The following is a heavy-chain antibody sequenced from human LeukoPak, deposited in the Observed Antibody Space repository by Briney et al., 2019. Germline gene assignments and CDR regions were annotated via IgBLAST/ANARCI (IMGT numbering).Heavy chain of an antibody. Sequence: SETLSLTCTVSGGSISSGIYYWTWIRQPPGKGLEWIGYIYHSGSTYYNPSLKSRVTTSIDRSKNQFSLKVSSVTAADTAVYYCVRDRGSQDSSSSGTVDYWGQGTLVTVSS. CDR2: IYHSGST. J-gene: IGHJ4*02. CDR3: VRDRGSQDSSSSGTVDY. D-gene: IGHD6-6*01. CDR1: GGSISSGIYY. V-gene: IGHV4-30-2*01.